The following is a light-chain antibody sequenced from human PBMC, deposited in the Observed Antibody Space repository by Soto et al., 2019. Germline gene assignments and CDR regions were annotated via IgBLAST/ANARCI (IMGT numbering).Light chain of an antibody. CDR1: QSISSY. Sequence: DIPMTQSPSSLSASVGDRVTITCRASQSISSYLNWYQQKPRKAPKLLINAASSLQSGVPLRFSGGGSGTDFTLTISYLQPEDFATYYCLQSYSIPYTFGQGTKLEI. V-gene: IGKV1-39*01. CDR3: LQSYSIPYT. CDR2: AAS. J-gene: IGKJ2*01.